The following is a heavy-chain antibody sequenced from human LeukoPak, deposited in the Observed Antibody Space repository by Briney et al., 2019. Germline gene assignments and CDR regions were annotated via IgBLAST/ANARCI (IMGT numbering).Heavy chain of an antibody. CDR2: ISYDGSNK. CDR3: AREAHYDSNFDY. J-gene: IGHJ4*02. D-gene: IGHD3-3*01. CDR1: GFTFSSYA. V-gene: IGHV3-30*01. Sequence: GGSLRLSCAASGFTFSSYAMHWVRQAPGKGLEWVAVISYDGSNKYYADSVKGRFTISRDNSKNTLYLQMNGLRAEDTAVYYCAREAHYDSNFDYWGQGTLVTVSS.